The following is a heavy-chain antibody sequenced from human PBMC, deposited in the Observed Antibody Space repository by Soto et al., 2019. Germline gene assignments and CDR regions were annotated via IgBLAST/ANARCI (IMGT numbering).Heavy chain of an antibody. CDR2: ISYDGSNK. J-gene: IGHJ2*01. V-gene: IGHV3-30-3*01. CDR1: GFTFSSYA. Sequence: GGSLRLSCAASGFTFSSYAMHWARQAPGKGLEWVAVISYDGSNKYYADSVKGRFTISRDNSKNTLYLQMNSLRAEDTAVYYCARDPLWGTAMVLWYFDLWGRGIRVTVAS. D-gene: IGHD5-18*01. CDR3: ARDPLWGTAMVLWYFDL.